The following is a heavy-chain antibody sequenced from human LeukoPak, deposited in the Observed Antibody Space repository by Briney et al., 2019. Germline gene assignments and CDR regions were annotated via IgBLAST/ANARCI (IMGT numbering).Heavy chain of an antibody. Sequence: SQTLSLTCAVSGGSISSGGYSWSWIRQPPGKGLEWIGYIYHSGSTYYNPSLKSRVTISVDRSKNQFSLKLSSVTAADTAVYYCARDSGYAPLDYWGQGTLVTVSS. V-gene: IGHV4-30-2*01. CDR3: ARDSGYAPLDY. J-gene: IGHJ4*02. D-gene: IGHD5-12*01. CDR2: IYHSGST. CDR1: GGSISSGGYS.